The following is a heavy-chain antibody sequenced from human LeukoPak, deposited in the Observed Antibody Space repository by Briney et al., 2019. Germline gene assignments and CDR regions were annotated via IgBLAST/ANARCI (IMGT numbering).Heavy chain of an antibody. CDR2: ISAYNGNT. D-gene: IGHD3-10*01. CDR1: GYTFTSYG. CDR3: ARDLVRGRVLWFGAFDY. J-gene: IGHJ4*02. V-gene: IGHV1-18*01. Sequence: GASVKVSCKASGYTFTSYGISWVRQAPGQGLEWMGWISAYNGNTNYAQKLQGRVTMTTDTSTSTAYMELRSLRSDDTAVYYCARDLVRGRVLWFGAFDYWGQGTLVAVSS.